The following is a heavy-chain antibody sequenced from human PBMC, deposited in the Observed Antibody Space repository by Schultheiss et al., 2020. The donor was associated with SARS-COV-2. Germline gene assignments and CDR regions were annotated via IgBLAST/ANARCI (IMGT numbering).Heavy chain of an antibody. CDR3: ARLDYSSGYYYVGWFDP. CDR2: IYYSGST. V-gene: IGHV4-31*03. D-gene: IGHD3-22*01. CDR1: GGSVSSGSFY. J-gene: IGHJ5*02. Sequence: LRLSCTVSGGSVSSGSFYWSWIRQPPGKGLEWIGYIYYSGSTYYNPSLKSRVTISVDTSKNQFSLKLSSVTAADTAVYYCARLDYSSGYYYVGWFDPWGQGTLVTVSS.